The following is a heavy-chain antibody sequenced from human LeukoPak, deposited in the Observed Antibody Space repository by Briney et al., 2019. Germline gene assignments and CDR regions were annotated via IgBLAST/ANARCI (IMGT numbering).Heavy chain of an antibody. D-gene: IGHD6-13*01. V-gene: IGHV3-7*03. J-gene: IGHJ6*04. CDR1: GFTFSSYW. Sequence: GGSLRLSCAASGFTFSSYWMSWVRQAPGKGLEWVANIKQDGSDKYYVDSVKGRFTISRDNAKNSLYLQMNSLRAEDTAVYYCAREQISSSWYLNGGYYYYGMDVWGKGTTVTVSS. CDR2: IKQDGSDK. CDR3: AREQISSSWYLNGGYYYYGMDV.